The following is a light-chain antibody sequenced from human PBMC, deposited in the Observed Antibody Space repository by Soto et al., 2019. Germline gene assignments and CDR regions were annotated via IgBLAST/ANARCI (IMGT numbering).Light chain of an antibody. Sequence: QSALTQSASQSGSPGQSITISCTGTSSDVGGYNYVSWYQQHPGKGPKLMIYDVSNRPSGVSNRFSGSKSGNTASLTISGLQAEDEADYYCSSYRASSTTHYVFGTGTKLTVL. V-gene: IGLV2-14*03. CDR1: SSDVGGYNY. CDR2: DVS. J-gene: IGLJ1*01. CDR3: SSYRASSTTHYV.